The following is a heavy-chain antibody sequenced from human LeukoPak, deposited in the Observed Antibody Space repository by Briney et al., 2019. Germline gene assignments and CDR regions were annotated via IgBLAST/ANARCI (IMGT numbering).Heavy chain of an antibody. J-gene: IGHJ4*02. CDR2: INHSGST. Sequence: PSETLSLTCAVYGGSFSGYYWSWIRQPPGKGLEWIGEINHSGSTNCNPSLKSRVTISVDTSKNQFSLKLSSVTAADTAVYYCARGRGYSYVLDYWGQGTLVTVSS. CDR3: ARGRGYSYVLDY. CDR1: GGSFSGYY. D-gene: IGHD5-18*01. V-gene: IGHV4-34*01.